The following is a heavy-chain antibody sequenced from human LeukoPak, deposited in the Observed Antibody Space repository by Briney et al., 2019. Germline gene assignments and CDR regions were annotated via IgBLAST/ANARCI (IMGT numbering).Heavy chain of an antibody. V-gene: IGHV4-59*01. CDR2: YSGST. Sequence: SETLSLTCAVYGGSFSGYYWSWIRQPPGKGLEWIGYYSGSTNYNPSLKSRVTISADTSKNQFSLKLTSVTAADTAVYYCARDRYFDNWGQGTLVTVSS. CDR1: GGSFSGYY. CDR3: ARDRYFDN. J-gene: IGHJ4*02.